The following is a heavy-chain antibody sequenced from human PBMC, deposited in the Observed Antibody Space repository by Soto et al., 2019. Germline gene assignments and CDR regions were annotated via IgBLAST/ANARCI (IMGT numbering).Heavy chain of an antibody. CDR2: IYYSGST. V-gene: IGHV4-59*08. Sequence: QVQLQESGPGLVKPSETLSLTCTVSGGSISSYYWTWIRQPPGNGLEWIGYIYYSGSTNYNPSLKGRVTISVATSKTEFSLKLSSVSAADTAVYYCASLDGSYHYMDVWGKGTTVTVSS. J-gene: IGHJ6*03. CDR1: GGSISSYY. CDR3: ASLDGSYHYMDV.